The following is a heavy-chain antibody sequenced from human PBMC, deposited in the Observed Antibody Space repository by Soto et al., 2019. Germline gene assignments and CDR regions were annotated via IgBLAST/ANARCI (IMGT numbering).Heavy chain of an antibody. CDR3: ATRYSYVHF. CDR1: AYALTRYY. Sequence: SVKVCCNSSAYALTRYYIHWVRQAPGQGLEWMGWIKPNSGDTNYAQKFQGRVTMTRDTSFSTAYMELSSLRSDETAVYYCATRYSYVHFWGQGTLVTVSS. J-gene: IGHJ4*02. V-gene: IGHV1-2*02. CDR2: IKPNSGDT. D-gene: IGHD5-18*01.